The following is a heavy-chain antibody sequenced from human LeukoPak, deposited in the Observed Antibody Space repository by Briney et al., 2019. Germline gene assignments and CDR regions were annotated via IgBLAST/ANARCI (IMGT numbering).Heavy chain of an antibody. D-gene: IGHD1-26*01. Sequence: SVKVSCKAFGGTFSSYAISWVRQAPGQGLEWMGGIIPIFGTANYAQKFQGRVTITTDESTSTAYMELSSLRSEDTAVYYCARVWETIVGAPGAFDIWGQGTMVTVSS. CDR2: IIPIFGTA. CDR3: ARVWETIVGAPGAFDI. J-gene: IGHJ3*02. CDR1: GGTFSSYA. V-gene: IGHV1-69*05.